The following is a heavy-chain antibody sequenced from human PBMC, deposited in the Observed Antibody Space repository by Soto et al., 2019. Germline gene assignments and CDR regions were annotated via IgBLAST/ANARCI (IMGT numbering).Heavy chain of an antibody. J-gene: IGHJ4*02. CDR3: AHMGSSWSEDY. CDR2: IYWDDDK. V-gene: IGHV2-5*02. CDR1: GFSLSTSGVG. Sequence: QITLKESGPTLVKPTQTLTLTCTFSGFSLSTSGVGVGWIRQPPGKALEWLELIYWDDDKRYSPSLKSRLTITKDTSKNQVVLTMTHMDPVDTATYYCAHMGSSWSEDYWGQGALVTVSS. D-gene: IGHD6-13*01.